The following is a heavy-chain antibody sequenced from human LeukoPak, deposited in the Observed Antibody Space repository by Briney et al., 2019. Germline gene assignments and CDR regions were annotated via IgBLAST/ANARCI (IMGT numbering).Heavy chain of an antibody. Sequence: PGGSLRLSCAASGFTFSSYGMHWVHQTPGEGLEWVAFIEYDGSDKFYADSLKGRLTISRDNSKNTLYLQMSSLRADDTAVYYCTITPSSGLDYWGQGTLVTVSS. V-gene: IGHV3-30*02. CDR3: TITPSSGLDY. J-gene: IGHJ4*02. CDR1: GFTFSSYG. D-gene: IGHD6-19*01. CDR2: IEYDGSDK.